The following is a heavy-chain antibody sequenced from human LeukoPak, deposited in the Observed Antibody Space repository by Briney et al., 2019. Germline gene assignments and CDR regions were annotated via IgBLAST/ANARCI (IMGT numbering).Heavy chain of an antibody. Sequence: SETLSLTCIVSGGSIGSYYWSWIRQPPGKGLEWIGYIYYSGSTNYNPSLKSRVTISVDTSKNQFSLKLSSVTAADTAVYYCARGGSDSSDYSWFDPWGQGTLVTVSS. J-gene: IGHJ5*02. D-gene: IGHD3-22*01. CDR1: GGSIGSYY. CDR3: ARGGSDSSDYSWFDP. CDR2: IYYSGST. V-gene: IGHV4-59*01.